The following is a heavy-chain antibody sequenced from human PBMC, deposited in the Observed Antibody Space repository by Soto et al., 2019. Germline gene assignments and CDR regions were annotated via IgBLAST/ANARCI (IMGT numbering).Heavy chain of an antibody. CDR3: ARLSNHYFMDG. Sequence: QVQLHESGPGLVKPSETLSLTCSVSGGSITGLYWTWVRQPPGRGLEWIGWIYYSGTTTYNPSHMSRVTISVDTSKNQFTLKLSSVTAADTAIYYCARLSNHYFMDGWGKGTTVNVSS. V-gene: IGHV4-59*08. CDR2: IYYSGTT. J-gene: IGHJ6*03. CDR1: GGSITGLY.